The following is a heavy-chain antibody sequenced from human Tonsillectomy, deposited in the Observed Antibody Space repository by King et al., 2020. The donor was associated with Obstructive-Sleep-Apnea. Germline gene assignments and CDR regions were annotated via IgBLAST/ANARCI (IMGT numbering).Heavy chain of an antibody. D-gene: IGHD3-10*01. Sequence: QLQESGPGLVKPSETLSLTCTVSGYSISNGYWWAWIRQPPGKGLEWIGTMYHSGSTYYNPSLKGRVTMSVDTSKNQFSLKLSSVTAADTAVYYCAREWGVRWFGPWGQGTLVPVSS. CDR3: AREWGVRWFGP. CDR1: GYSISNGYW. CDR2: MYHSGST. V-gene: IGHV4-38-2*02. J-gene: IGHJ5*02.